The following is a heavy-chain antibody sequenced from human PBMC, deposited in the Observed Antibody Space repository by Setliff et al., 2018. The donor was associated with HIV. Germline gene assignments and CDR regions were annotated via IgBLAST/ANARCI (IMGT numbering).Heavy chain of an antibody. V-gene: IGHV4-34*01. CDR3: ARGARLLAAYSDRWDYFYMAV. CDR1: GVSFTDYY. Sequence: PSETLSLTCAVFGVSFTDYYWIWIRQPPGKGLEWIGEINHSGSTHYNPSLKSRFIISVDTSKNQFSLKVNSMTAADTAVYYCARGARLLAAYSDRWDYFYMAVWGKGTTVTVSS. D-gene: IGHD1-26*01. CDR2: INHSGST. J-gene: IGHJ6*03.